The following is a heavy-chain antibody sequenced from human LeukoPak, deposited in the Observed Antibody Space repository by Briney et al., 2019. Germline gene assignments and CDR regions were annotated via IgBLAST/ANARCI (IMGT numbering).Heavy chain of an antibody. D-gene: IGHD6-13*01. CDR3: AKLISSAGTGM. CDR2: ISGSGGKT. CDR1: GFIFSNYG. J-gene: IGHJ3*02. Sequence: GGSLRLSCAASGFIFSNYGMSWVRQAPGKRLEWVSSISGSGGKTYADSVKGRFTISRDNSKNTLYLQMNSLRAEDTAVYYCAKLISSAGTGMWGQGTMVTVSS. V-gene: IGHV3-23*01.